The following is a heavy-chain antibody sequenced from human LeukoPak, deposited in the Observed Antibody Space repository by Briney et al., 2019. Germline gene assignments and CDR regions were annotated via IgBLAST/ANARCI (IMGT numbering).Heavy chain of an antibody. CDR3: AKDRSSWYGNWFDP. D-gene: IGHD6-13*01. V-gene: IGHV3-30*18. Sequence: GGSLRLSCAASGFTFSSYGMHWVRQAPGKGLEWVAVISYDGSNKYYADSVKGRFTISRDNSKNTLYLQMNSLRAEDTAVYYCAKDRSSWYGNWFDPWGQGTLVTVSS. CDR1: GFTFSSYG. CDR2: ISYDGSNK. J-gene: IGHJ5*02.